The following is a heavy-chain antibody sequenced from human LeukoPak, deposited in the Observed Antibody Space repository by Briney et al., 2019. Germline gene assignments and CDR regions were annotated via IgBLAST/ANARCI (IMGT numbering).Heavy chain of an antibody. J-gene: IGHJ6*03. V-gene: IGHV1-69*13. CDR3: ARVRTTVVTPGYYYYMDV. CDR1: GGTFSSYA. D-gene: IGHD4-23*01. Sequence: SVKVSCKAFGGTFSSYAISWVRQATGQGLEWMGGIIPIFGTANYAQKFQGRVTITADESTSTAYMELSSLRSEDTAVYYCARVRTTVVTPGYYYYMDVWGKGTTVTVSS. CDR2: IIPIFGTA.